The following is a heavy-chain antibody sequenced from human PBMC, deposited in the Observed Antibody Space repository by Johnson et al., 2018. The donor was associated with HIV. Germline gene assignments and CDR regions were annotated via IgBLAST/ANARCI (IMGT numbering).Heavy chain of an antibody. D-gene: IGHD1-26*01. J-gene: IGHJ3*02. CDR3: ARVGATFDPFDI. Sequence: QVLLVESGGGLVKPGGSLRLSCAPSGFTFSDYYMSWMRQAPGQGLEWVSYISSSGSNIYKADSVKGRFTISRDNAKNSLFLQMNSLRAEATAVSYCARVGATFDPFDIWGQGTMVTVSS. V-gene: IGHV3-11*04. CDR1: GFTFSDYY. CDR2: ISSSGSNI.